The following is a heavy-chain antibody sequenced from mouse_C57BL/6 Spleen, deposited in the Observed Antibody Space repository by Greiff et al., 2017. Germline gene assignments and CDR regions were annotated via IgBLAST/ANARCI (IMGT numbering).Heavy chain of an antibody. Sequence: QVQLQQPGAELVKPGASVKLSCKASGYTFTSYWMQWVKQRPGQGLEWIGEIDPSDSYTNYNQKFKGKATLTVDTSSSTAYMQLSSLTSEDSAVYYCAREDGNHSYYFDYWGQGTTLTVSS. J-gene: IGHJ2*01. CDR1: GYTFTSYW. V-gene: IGHV1-50*01. D-gene: IGHD2-1*01. CDR3: AREDGNHSYYFDY. CDR2: IDPSDSYT.